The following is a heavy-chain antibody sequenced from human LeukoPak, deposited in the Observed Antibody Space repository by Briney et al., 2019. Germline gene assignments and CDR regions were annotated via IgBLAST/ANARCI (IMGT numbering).Heavy chain of an antibody. J-gene: IGHJ3*02. Sequence: SETLSLTCTVSGGSISSYYWSWIRQPPGKGLEWIGYIYYSGSTNYNPSLKSRVTISVDTSKNQFSLKLSSVTAADMAVYYCARSPAYGDYPVWFQTDAFDIWGQGTMVTVSS. CDR2: IYYSGST. CDR3: ARSPAYGDYPVWFQTDAFDI. D-gene: IGHD4-17*01. V-gene: IGHV4-59*01. CDR1: GGSISSYY.